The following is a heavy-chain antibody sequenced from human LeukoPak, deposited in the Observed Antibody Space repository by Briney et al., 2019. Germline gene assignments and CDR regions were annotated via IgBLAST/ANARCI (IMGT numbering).Heavy chain of an antibody. CDR2: ITRSSGTI. CDR1: GFPFSSYS. J-gene: IGHJ3*02. Sequence: GGSLRLSCAASGFPFSSYSMNWGRQAPGKGLEWVSYITRSSGTIHYADSVKGRFTTSRDNAKNSVYLQMSSLRDDDTAVYYCVRDPHAFDIWGQGTMVTVSS. CDR3: VRDPHAFDI. V-gene: IGHV3-48*02.